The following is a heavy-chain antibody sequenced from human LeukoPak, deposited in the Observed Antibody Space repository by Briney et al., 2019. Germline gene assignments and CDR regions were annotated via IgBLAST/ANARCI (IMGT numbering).Heavy chain of an antibody. CDR3: AREEAAAGNWFDP. Sequence: SQTLSLTCAVSGGSISSGGYSWSWIRQPPGKGLKWIGYIYHSGSTYYNPSLKSRVTISVDRSKNQFSLKLSSVTAADTAVYYCAREEAAAGNWFDPWGQGTLVTVSS. D-gene: IGHD6-13*01. CDR1: GGSISSGGYS. V-gene: IGHV4-30-2*01. J-gene: IGHJ5*02. CDR2: IYHSGST.